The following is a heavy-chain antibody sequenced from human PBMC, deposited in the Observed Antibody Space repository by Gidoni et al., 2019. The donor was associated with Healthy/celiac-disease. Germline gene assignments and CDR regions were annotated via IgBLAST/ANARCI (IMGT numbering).Heavy chain of an antibody. Sequence: FSGYYWSWIRQPTGKGLEWIGEINHSGSTNYNPSLKSRVTISVDTSKNQFSLKMRSVTAADTAVYYCARKSYSSSFYYYYMDVWGKGTTVTVSS. J-gene: IGHJ6*03. CDR1: FSGYY. V-gene: IGHV4-34*01. D-gene: IGHD6-6*01. CDR3: ARKSYSSSFYYYYMDV. CDR2: INHSGST.